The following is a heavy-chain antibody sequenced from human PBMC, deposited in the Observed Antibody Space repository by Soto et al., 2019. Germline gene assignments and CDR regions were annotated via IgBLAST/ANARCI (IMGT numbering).Heavy chain of an antibody. CDR3: ARADYGDRGLAFDS. D-gene: IGHD4-17*01. CDR2: IYYTGST. Sequence: QVQLQESGPGLVKTSQTLSLTCTVSGASTGSGGYYWSWIRHHPGKGLEWLGYIYYTGSTYYSPSLKSRASILFDTSKHEFSLKLDSVTAADTAVYYCARADYGDRGLAFDSWGQGTLVTVSS. J-gene: IGHJ4*02. V-gene: IGHV4-31*03. CDR1: GASTGSGGYY.